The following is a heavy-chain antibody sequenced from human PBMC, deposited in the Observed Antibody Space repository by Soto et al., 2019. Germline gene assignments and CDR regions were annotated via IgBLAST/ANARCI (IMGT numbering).Heavy chain of an antibody. J-gene: IGHJ6*02. CDR1: GYTFSVYY. D-gene: IGHD1-26*01. Sequence: QVQLVQSGAEVEKPGASVKVSCTASGYTFSVYYIHWERQAPGQGLEWMGWINPNSGGTKYAQRFQDWITVTRDTSITTAYMELRRLRSDDTAVYDCARDGVAAPRSGEYAMDVWGLGTTVTVSS. CDR2: INPNSGGT. V-gene: IGHV1-2*04. CDR3: ARDGVAAPRSGEYAMDV.